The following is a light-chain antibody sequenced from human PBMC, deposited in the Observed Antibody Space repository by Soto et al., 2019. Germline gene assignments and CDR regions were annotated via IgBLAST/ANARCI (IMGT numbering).Light chain of an antibody. CDR3: QQYSDSPIT. CDR1: QSLTGTF. CDR2: GAS. Sequence: EIVLTQSPGTLSLSPGDRATLSCRASQSLTGTFLAWYQQKPGQAPRLLIYGASSRATDIPDRFSGSGSGADFTLTISRLEPEDFAVYYCQQYSDSPITFGQGTRLEIK. V-gene: IGKV3-20*01. J-gene: IGKJ5*01.